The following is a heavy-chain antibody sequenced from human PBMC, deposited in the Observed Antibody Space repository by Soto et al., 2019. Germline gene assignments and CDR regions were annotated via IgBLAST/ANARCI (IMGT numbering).Heavy chain of an antibody. V-gene: IGHV3-30*18. Sequence: GGSLRLSCAASGFTFSSYGMHWVRQAPGKGLEWVAVISYDGSNKYYADSVKGRFTISRDNSKNTLYLQMNSLRAEDTAVYYCAKVSYYYDSSGYYPIDYWGQGTLVTVSS. CDR2: ISYDGSNK. CDR3: AKVSYYYDSSGYYPIDY. D-gene: IGHD3-22*01. J-gene: IGHJ4*02. CDR1: GFTFSSYG.